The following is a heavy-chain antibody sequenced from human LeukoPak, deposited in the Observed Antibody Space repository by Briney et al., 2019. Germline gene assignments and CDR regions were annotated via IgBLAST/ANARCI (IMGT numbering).Heavy chain of an antibody. D-gene: IGHD3-22*01. CDR2: ISYDGSNK. Sequence: PGRSLRLSCAASGFTFSSYGMHWVRQAPGKGLEWEAVISYDGSNKYYADSVKGRFTISRDNSKNTLYLQMNSLRAEDTAVYYCAKDRGSSGYYDYWGQGTLVTVSS. V-gene: IGHV3-30*18. CDR1: GFTFSSYG. J-gene: IGHJ4*02. CDR3: AKDRGSSGYYDY.